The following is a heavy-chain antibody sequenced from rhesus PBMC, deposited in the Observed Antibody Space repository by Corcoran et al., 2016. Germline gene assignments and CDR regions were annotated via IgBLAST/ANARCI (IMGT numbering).Heavy chain of an antibody. CDR1: SGSISDDYY. J-gene: IGHJ4*01. CDR2: IYGSGGGT. D-gene: IGHD1-20*01. Sequence: QVQLQESGPGLVKPSETLSLTCAVSSGSISDDYYWSWIRQPPGKGLEWIGYIYGSGGGTHYNPSLHNRVPISIDPSKNQFSLKLSSVTAADTAVYYCASIAGTTGFVVFDYWGQGVLVTVSS. V-gene: IGHV4-106*01. CDR3: ASIAGTTGFVVFDY.